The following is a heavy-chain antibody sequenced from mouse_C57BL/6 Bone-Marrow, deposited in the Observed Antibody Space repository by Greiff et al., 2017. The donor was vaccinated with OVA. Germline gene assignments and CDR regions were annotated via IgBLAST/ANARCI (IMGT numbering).Heavy chain of an antibody. D-gene: IGHD2-2*01. CDR2: IDPEDGET. V-gene: IGHV14-2*01. Sequence: EVQLQESGAELVKPGASVKLSCTASGFNIKDYYMHWVKQRTEQGLEWIGRIDPEDGETKYVPKFQGKATITADTSSNTAYLQLSSLTSEDTAVYYCARSGYRVPFAYWGQGTLVTVSA. CDR1: GFNIKDYY. J-gene: IGHJ3*01. CDR3: ARSGYRVPFAY.